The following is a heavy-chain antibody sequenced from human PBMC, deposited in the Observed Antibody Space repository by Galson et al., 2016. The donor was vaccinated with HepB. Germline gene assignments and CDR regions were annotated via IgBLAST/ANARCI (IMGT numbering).Heavy chain of an antibody. CDR1: GFTFSHYA. Sequence: SLRLSCAASGFTFSHYAMHWVRQAPGKGLDWVASISSDGNDRAYGVSGKGRFTVSRDNSKNTLYLQMNSLTSEDTAVFYCARGSPFVKTFSRGGVSVRRAPDFGGQGTLVIVSS. CDR3: ARGSPFVKTFSRGGVSVRRAPDF. D-gene: IGHD3-16*01. V-gene: IGHV3-30*04. CDR2: ISSDGNDR. J-gene: IGHJ4*02.